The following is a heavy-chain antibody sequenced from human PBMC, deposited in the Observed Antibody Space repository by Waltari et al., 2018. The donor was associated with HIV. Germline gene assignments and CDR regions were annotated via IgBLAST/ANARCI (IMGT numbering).Heavy chain of an antibody. CDR1: GFTFSSYA. J-gene: IGHJ4*02. CDR3: ARGRVALDY. V-gene: IGHV3-30*04. Sequence: QVQLVESGGGVVQPGRSLRLSCAASGFTFSSYAMHWVRQAPGKGLEWVAVISYDGSNKYYADSVKGRFTISRDNSKNTLYLQMNSLRAEDTAVYYCARGRVALDYWGQGTLVTVSS. CDR2: ISYDGSNK. D-gene: IGHD2-15*01.